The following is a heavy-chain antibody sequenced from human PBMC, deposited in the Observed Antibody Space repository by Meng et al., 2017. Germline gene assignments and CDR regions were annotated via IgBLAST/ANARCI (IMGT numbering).Heavy chain of an antibody. CDR3: TSPYYYDSSGYYGAFDY. Sequence: GGSLRLSCTASGFTFGDYAISWVRQAPGKGLEWVGFIRSKAYGGTTEYAAAVKGRFTISRDDSKSIAYLQMNSLKTEDTAVYYCTSPYYYDSSGYYGAFDYWGQGTLVTVSS. D-gene: IGHD3-22*01. CDR1: GFTFGDYA. CDR2: IRSKAYGGTT. J-gene: IGHJ4*02. V-gene: IGHV3-49*04.